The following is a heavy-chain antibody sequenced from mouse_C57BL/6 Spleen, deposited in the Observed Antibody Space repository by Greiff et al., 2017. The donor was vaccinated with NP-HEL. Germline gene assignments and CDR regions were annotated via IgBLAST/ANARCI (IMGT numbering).Heavy chain of an antibody. J-gene: IGHJ2*01. CDR2: IYPRSGNT. CDR1: GYTFTSYG. V-gene: IGHV1-81*01. CDR3: ARSSDAPTEYFDY. D-gene: IGHD1-3*01. Sequence: QVQLKQSGAELARPGASVKLSCKASGYTFTSYGISWVKQRTGQGLEWIGEIYPRSGNTYYNEKFKGKATLTADKSSSTAYMELRSLTSEDSAVYFCARSSDAPTEYFDYWGQGTTLTVSS.